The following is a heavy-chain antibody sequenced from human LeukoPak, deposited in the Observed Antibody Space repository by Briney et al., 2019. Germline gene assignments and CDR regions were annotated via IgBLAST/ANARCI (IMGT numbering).Heavy chain of an antibody. V-gene: IGHV4-59*01. CDR3: ARGVSTAGV. CDR1: GGSISSYY. J-gene: IGHJ4*02. Sequence: PSETLSLTCTVSGGSISSYYWSWIRQPPGKGLEWIGYISYTGSTNYNPSLKSRVTISVDTSKNQFSLKMSSVTAADTAVYYCARGVSTAGVWGQGTLVTVSS. D-gene: IGHD2-8*01. CDR2: ISYTGST.